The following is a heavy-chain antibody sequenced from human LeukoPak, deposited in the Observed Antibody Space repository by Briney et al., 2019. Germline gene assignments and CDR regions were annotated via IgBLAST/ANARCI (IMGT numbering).Heavy chain of an antibody. V-gene: IGHV4-31*03. CDR1: GGSISSGGYY. CDR3: ASGRGPTYYYDSSGYYS. D-gene: IGHD3-22*01. CDR2: IYYSGST. Sequence: SQTLSLTCTVSGGSISSGGYYWSWIRQHPGEGLEWIGYIYYSGSTYYNPSLKSRVTISVDTSKNQFSLKLSSVTAADTAVYYCASGRGPTYYYDSSGYYSWGQGTLVTVSS. J-gene: IGHJ4*02.